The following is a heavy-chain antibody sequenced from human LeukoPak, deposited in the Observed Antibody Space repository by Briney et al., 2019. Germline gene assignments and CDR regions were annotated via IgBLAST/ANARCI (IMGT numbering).Heavy chain of an antibody. D-gene: IGHD1-1*01. J-gene: IGHJ4*02. CDR3: VKTSLHDVRPFDY. CDR1: GFTFSSYE. CDR2: ISGSGTTI. V-gene: IGHV3-48*03. Sequence: GGSLRLSCAASGFTFSSYEMNWVRQGPGKGLEWVSYISGSGTTIYYADSVKGRFTISRDNAKNSLSLQMNSLRAEDTAVYYCVKTSLHDVRPFDYWGQGTLVTVSS.